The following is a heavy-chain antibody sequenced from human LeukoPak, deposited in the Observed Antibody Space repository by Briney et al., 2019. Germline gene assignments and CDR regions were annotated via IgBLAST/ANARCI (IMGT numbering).Heavy chain of an antibody. V-gene: IGHV4-39*01. CDR3: ARHSSYYDSSGYFFQGQYNWFDS. J-gene: IGHJ5*01. Sequence: SETLSLTCTVSGGSISSSSYYWGWIRQPPGKGLEWIGSIYYSGSTYYNPSLKSRVTISVDTSKNQFSLKLSSVTAADTAVYYCARHSSYYDSSGYFFQGQYNWFDSWGQGTLVTVSS. D-gene: IGHD3-22*01. CDR1: GGSISSSSYY. CDR2: IYYSGST.